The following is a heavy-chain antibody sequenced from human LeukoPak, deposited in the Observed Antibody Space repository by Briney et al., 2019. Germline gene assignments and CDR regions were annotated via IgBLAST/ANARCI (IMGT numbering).Heavy chain of an antibody. CDR1: GFTFSSYA. J-gene: IGHJ6*02. CDR3: ARDRIPAATGGYYYYGMDV. V-gene: IGHV3-30-3*01. CDR2: ISYDGSNK. Sequence: PGGSLRLSCAASGFTFSSYAMSWVRQAPGKGLEWVAVISYDGSNKYYADSVKGRFTISRDNSKNTLYLQMNSLRAEDTAVYYCARDRIPAATGGYYYYGMDVWGQGTTVTVSS. D-gene: IGHD2-2*01.